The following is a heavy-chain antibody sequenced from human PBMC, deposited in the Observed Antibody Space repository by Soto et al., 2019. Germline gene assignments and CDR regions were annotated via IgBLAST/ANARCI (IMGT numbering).Heavy chain of an antibody. CDR3: AKAPNWNYESGYFDY. CDR1: GFMFSSSA. V-gene: IGHV3-23*01. D-gene: IGHD1-7*01. J-gene: IGHJ4*02. CDR2: ISNSGDVT. Sequence: PGGSLRLSCAASGFMFSSSAMSWVRQAPGKGLEWVSTISNSGDVTYYADSVKGRFTISRDNSKNTVYLQMNSLGADDTAVYYCAKAPNWNYESGYFDYWGQGTLVTVSS.